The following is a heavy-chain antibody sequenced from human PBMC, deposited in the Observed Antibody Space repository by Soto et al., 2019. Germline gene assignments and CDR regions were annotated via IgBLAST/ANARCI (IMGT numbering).Heavy chain of an antibody. J-gene: IGHJ6*02. CDR2: IIPIFGTT. Sequence: SVKVSCKASGGSFSSHAISWVRQAPGQGLERMGGIIPIFGTTNYAQKFQGRVTITADESTSTAYMEVSSLISEDTAVYYCARGGYTYAYYYVMDVWGQGTTVTVSS. V-gene: IGHV1-69*13. CDR3: ARGGYTYAYYYVMDV. CDR1: GGSFSSHA. D-gene: IGHD5-18*01.